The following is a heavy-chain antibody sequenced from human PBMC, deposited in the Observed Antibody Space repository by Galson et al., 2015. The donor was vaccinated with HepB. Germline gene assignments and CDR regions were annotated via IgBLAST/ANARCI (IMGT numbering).Heavy chain of an antibody. Sequence: SLRLSCAASGFTFSSYAMHWVRQAPGKGLEYVSAISSNGGSTYYADSVKGRFTISRDNSKNTLYLQMSSLRAEDTAVYYCVKAAAAFPHWFDPWGQGTLVTVSS. CDR2: ISSNGGST. D-gene: IGHD3-3*02. CDR1: GFTFSSYA. J-gene: IGHJ5*02. V-gene: IGHV3-64D*06. CDR3: VKAAAAFPHWFDP.